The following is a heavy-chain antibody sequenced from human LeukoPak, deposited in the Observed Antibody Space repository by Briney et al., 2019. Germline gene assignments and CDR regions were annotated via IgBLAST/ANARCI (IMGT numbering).Heavy chain of an antibody. V-gene: IGHV4-38-2*02. CDR2: IYDSGST. J-gene: IGHJ4*02. D-gene: IGHD2-8*01. CDR3: ASSHPLSSTNEYYTPFDY. Sequence: PSESLSLACTVSGDSMRSSDDWGWIRQPPGKGLEWIGSIYDSGSTYYNPSLKSRVTISVDTSKNQFSLKLSSVSAADTAVYYCASSHPLSSTNEYYTPFDYWGQGTLVTVSS. CDR1: GDSMRSSDD.